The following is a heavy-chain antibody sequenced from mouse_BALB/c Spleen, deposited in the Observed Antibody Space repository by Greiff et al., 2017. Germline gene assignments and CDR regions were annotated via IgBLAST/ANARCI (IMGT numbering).Heavy chain of an antibody. D-gene: IGHD2-2*01. J-gene: IGHJ4*01. CDR1: GYSITSDYA. CDR3: ARGYVGAMDY. V-gene: IGHV3-2*02. CDR2: ISYSGST. Sequence: EVQLQESGPGLVKPSQSLSLTCTVTGYSITSDYAWNWIRQFPGNKLEWMGYISYSGSTSYNPSLKSRISITRDTSKNQFFLQLNSVTTEDTATYYCARGYVGAMDYWGQGTSVTVSS.